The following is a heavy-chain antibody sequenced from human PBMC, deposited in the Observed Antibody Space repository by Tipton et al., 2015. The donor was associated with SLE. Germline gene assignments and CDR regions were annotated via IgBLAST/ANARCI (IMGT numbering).Heavy chain of an antibody. CDR2: IYYTGTTT. J-gene: IGHJ5*02. CDR1: GGSVSSSSKF. CDR3: ARLHGYSYGLNWFDP. D-gene: IGHD5-18*01. Sequence: TLSLTCTVSGGSVSSSSKFWAWIRQPPGKGLEWIGSIYYTGTTTYYNSFLKSRVTMSVDTSKNQFSLRLTSVIAADTAVYYCARLHGYSYGLNWFDPWGQGTLISVSS. V-gene: IGHV4-39*07.